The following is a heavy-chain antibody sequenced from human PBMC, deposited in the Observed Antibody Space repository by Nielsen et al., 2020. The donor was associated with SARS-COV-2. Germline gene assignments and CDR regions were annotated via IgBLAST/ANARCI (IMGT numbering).Heavy chain of an antibody. J-gene: IGHJ6*02. CDR3: AKDMLSSGGSREPTVYYYYGMDV. CDR2: ISWNSGSI. D-gene: IGHD2-15*01. CDR1: GFTFDDYA. Sequence: SLKISCAASGFTFDDYAMHWVRQAPGKGLEWVSGISWNSGSIGYADSVKGRFTISRDNAKNSLYLQMNSLRAEDTALYYCAKDMLSSGGSREPTVYYYYGMDVWGQGTTVTVSS. V-gene: IGHV3-9*01.